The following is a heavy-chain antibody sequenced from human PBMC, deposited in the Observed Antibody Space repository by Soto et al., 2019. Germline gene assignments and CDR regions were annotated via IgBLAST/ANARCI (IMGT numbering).Heavy chain of an antibody. V-gene: IGHV3-33*01. D-gene: IGHD2-2*01. J-gene: IGHJ4*02. Sequence: QVQLVESGGGVVQPGRSLRLSCAASGFTFSSYGMHWVRQAPGKGLEWVAVIWSGGSNENYADSVKGRFTISRDNSKNMLYLQMNSLRAEDTAVYYCARGPGTSYFDYWGQGCLVTVSS. CDR2: IWSGGSNE. CDR1: GFTFSSYG. CDR3: ARGPGTSYFDY.